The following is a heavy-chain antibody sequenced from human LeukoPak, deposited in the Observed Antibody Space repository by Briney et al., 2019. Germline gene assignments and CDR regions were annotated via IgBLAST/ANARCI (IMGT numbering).Heavy chain of an antibody. CDR2: MNPNSGNT. V-gene: IGHV1-8*01. CDR3: ARSGEVVFDY. CDR1: GYTFTSYD. J-gene: IGHJ4*02. Sequence: ASVKVSCKASGYTFTSYDINWVRQATGQGLEWMGWMNPNSGNTGYAQNFQGRVTMTRNTSITTAYMELSSLISEDTAVYYCARSGEVVFDYWGQGTLVTVSS. D-gene: IGHD3-3*01.